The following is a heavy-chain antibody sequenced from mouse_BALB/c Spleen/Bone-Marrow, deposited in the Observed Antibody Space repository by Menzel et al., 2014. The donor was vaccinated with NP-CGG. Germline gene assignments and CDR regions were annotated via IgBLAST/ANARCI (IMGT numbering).Heavy chain of an antibody. J-gene: IGHJ1*01. D-gene: IGHD2-3*01. CDR3: ARQGYDNSYWYFGV. Sequence: EVKLMESGGDLVKPGGSLKLSCAASGFTFSSYGMSWVRQTPDKRLEWVATISTGGSQTYYTDSVKGRFTISRDNAKNTLYLQMSSLKSEDTDIYYCARQGYDNSYWYFGVWGAGTTVTVSS. CDR1: GFTFSSYG. V-gene: IGHV5-6*01. CDR2: ISTGGSQT.